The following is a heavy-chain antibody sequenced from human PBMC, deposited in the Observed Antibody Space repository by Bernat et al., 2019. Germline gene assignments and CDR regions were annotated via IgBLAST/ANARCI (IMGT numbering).Heavy chain of an antibody. Sequence: EVQLVESGGGLVQPGGSLRLSCAASGFTFSSYEMNWVRQAPGKGLEWVSYISSSGGTIYYADSVKGRFTISRDNAKNSLYLQMNSLRAEDTAVYYCARDADSSSWYYWYFDLWGRGTLVTVSS. CDR1: GFTFSSYE. CDR3: ARDADSSSWYYWYFDL. D-gene: IGHD6-13*01. J-gene: IGHJ2*01. CDR2: ISSSGGTI. V-gene: IGHV3-48*03.